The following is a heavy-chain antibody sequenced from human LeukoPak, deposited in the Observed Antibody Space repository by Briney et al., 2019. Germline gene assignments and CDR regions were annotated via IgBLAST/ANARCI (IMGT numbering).Heavy chain of an antibody. CDR3: ARGGDSSGYSYYYYYMDV. V-gene: IGHV3-7*03. J-gene: IGHJ6*03. D-gene: IGHD3-22*01. CDR2: IKQDGSEK. Sequence: GGSLRLSCAASGFTFSSYWMSWVRQAPGKGLEWVANIKQDGSEKYYVDSVKGRFTISRDNAMNSLYLQMNSLRAEDTAFYYCARGGDSSGYSYYYYYMDVWGKGTTVTVSS. CDR1: GFTFSSYW.